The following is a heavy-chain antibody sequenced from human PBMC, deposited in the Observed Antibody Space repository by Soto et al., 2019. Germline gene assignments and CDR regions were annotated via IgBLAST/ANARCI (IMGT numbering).Heavy chain of an antibody. D-gene: IGHD6-13*01. CDR1: GFTFSSYG. Sequence: PGGSLRLSCAASGFTFSSYGMHWVRQAPGKGLEWVAVISYDGSNKYYADSVKGRFTISRDNSKNTLYLQMNSLRAEDTAVYYCAKDRGAAAPWGQGTLVTVSS. CDR3: AKDRGAAAP. J-gene: IGHJ4*02. V-gene: IGHV3-30*18. CDR2: ISYDGSNK.